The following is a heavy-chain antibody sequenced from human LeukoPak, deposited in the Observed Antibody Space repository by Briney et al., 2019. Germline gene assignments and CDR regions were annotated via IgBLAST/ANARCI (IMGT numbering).Heavy chain of an antibody. Sequence: SETLSLTCTVSGGSISSSSYYWGWIRQPPGKGLEWIGSIYYSGSTYYNPSLKSRVTISVDTSKNQFSLKLSSVTAADTAVYYCARDIPYYYDSSGSHWGQGTLVTVSS. CDR3: ARDIPYYYDSSGSH. CDR1: GGSISSSSYY. CDR2: IYYSGST. D-gene: IGHD3-22*01. J-gene: IGHJ4*02. V-gene: IGHV4-39*07.